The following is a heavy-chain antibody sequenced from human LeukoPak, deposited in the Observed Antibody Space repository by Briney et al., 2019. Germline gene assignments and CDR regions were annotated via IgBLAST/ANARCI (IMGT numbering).Heavy chain of an antibody. V-gene: IGHV4-34*01. CDR2: INHSGST. J-gene: IGHJ5*02. D-gene: IGHD4-17*01. CDR3: AGDDCGDYVGWFDP. CDR1: GVSFSGYY. Sequence: SETLSLTSAVYGVSFSGYYWSWIRQPPGKGLEWIGEINHSGSTNYNPSLKSRVTISVDTSKNQFSLKLSSVTAADTAVYYAAGDDCGDYVGWFDPWGQGTLVTVSS.